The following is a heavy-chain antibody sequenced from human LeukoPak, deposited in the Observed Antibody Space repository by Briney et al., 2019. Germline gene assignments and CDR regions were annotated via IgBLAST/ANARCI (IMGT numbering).Heavy chain of an antibody. CDR2: IRYDGSNK. J-gene: IGHJ4*02. CDR1: GFTFSSYG. Sequence: PGGSLRLSCAASGFTFSSYGMHWVRQAPGKGLEWVAFIRYDGSNKYYADSVKGRFTISRDNSKNTLYLQMNSLRAEDTAVYYCAKDPAEVGATGGEGVDYWGQGTLDTVSS. CDR3: AKDPAEVGATGGEGVDY. D-gene: IGHD1-26*01. V-gene: IGHV3-30*02.